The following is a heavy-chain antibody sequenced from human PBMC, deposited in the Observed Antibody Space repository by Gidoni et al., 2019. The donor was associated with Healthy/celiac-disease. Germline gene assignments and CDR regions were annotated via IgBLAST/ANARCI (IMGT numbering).Heavy chain of an antibody. V-gene: IGHV4-34*01. J-gene: IGHJ6*02. Sequence: QVQLQQWGAGLLKPSETLSLTCAVYGGSFRGYYWSWIRQPPGKGLEWIGEINHSGSTNYNPSLKSRVTISVDTSKNQFSLKLSSVTAADTAVYYCARDNRPLGRLYYYYGMDVWGQGTTVTVSS. CDR3: ARDNRPLGRLYYYYGMDV. CDR1: GGSFRGYY. D-gene: IGHD3-10*01. CDR2: INHSGST.